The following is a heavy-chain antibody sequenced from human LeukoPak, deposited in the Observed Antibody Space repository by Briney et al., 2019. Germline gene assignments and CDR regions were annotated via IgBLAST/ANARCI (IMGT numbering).Heavy chain of an antibody. CDR1: GYTFTCYY. CDR3: ASSYGSGSSLFDY. J-gene: IGHJ4*02. V-gene: IGHV1-2*02. Sequence: ASLKVSCKASGYTFTCYYMHWVRQAPGQGLEWMGWINPNSGGTNYAQKFQGRVTMTRDTSISTAYMELSRLRSDDTAVYYCASSYGSGSSLFDYWGQGTLVTVSS. CDR2: INPNSGGT. D-gene: IGHD3-10*01.